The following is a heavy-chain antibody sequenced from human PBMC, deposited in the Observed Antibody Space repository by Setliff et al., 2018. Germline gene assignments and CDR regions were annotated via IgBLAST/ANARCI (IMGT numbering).Heavy chain of an antibody. D-gene: IGHD4-17*01. V-gene: IGHV4-59*08. J-gene: IGHJ3*02. CDR1: GGSISSYY. CDR2: IYYSGRT. Sequence: PSETLSLTCTVSGGSISSYYWSWIRQPPGKGLEWIGYIYYSGRTNYNPSLRSRVTISVDTSKNQFSLKVSSVTAADTAVYYCARHENDYGDYDDAFDIWGQGTMVTVSS. CDR3: ARHENDYGDYDDAFDI.